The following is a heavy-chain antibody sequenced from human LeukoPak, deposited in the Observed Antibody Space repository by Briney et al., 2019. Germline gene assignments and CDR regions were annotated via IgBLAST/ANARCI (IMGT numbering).Heavy chain of an antibody. CDR3: ARGSNRAFDY. CDR1: GFTFGDYA. J-gene: IGHJ4*02. CDR2: ISSGSLYI. D-gene: IGHD1-14*01. Sequence: GRSLRLSCTASGFTFGDYAMTWVRQAPGKGLEWVSSISSGSLYIYYADSVKGRFTISRDNAKNSLYLQMNSLRAEDTAVYYCARGSNRAFDYWGQGTLVTVSS. V-gene: IGHV3-21*01.